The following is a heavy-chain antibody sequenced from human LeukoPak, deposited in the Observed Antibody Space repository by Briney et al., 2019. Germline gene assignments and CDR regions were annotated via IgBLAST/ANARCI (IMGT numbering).Heavy chain of an antibody. V-gene: IGHV3-9*01. D-gene: IGHD3-16*01. J-gene: IGHJ4*02. CDR3: AKAPGGLRGNPFDF. Sequence: GGSLRLSCTVSGFIFEDYAMHWVRQVPGKGLEWVSSITSNSGYVAYADSVKGRFSISRDNAKNSLYLQMNSLRPEDTALYYCAKAPGGLRGNPFDFWGQGTLVTVSS. CDR2: ITSNSGYV. CDR1: GFIFEDYA.